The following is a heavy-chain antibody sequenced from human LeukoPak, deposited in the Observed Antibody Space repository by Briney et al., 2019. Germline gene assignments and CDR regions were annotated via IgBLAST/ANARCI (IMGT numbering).Heavy chain of an antibody. J-gene: IGHJ2*01. CDR1: DDSMSSFY. D-gene: IGHD3-16*01. Sequence: SETLSLTCTVSDDSMSSFYWSWIRQPPGKGPEWIAYIYSTGATSYNPPLRSRVSISLDTSKSHFSLKLRSVTVADTAVYFCARLKMGAYFDLWGRGTLVTVSS. CDR3: ARLKMGAYFDL. CDR2: IYSTGAT. V-gene: IGHV4-59*08.